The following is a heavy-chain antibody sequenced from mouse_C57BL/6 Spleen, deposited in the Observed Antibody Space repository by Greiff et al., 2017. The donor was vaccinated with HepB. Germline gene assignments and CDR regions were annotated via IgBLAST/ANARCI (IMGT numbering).Heavy chain of an antibody. V-gene: IGHV3-6*01. CDR3: ARKGGGFAY. J-gene: IGHJ3*01. Sequence: ESGPGLVKPSQSLSLTCSVTGYSITSGYYWNWIRQFPGNKLEWMGYISYDGSNNYNPSLKNRISITRDTSKNQFFLKLNSVTTEDTATYYCARKGGGFAYWGQGTLVTVSA. CDR1: GYSITSGYY. CDR2: ISYDGSN.